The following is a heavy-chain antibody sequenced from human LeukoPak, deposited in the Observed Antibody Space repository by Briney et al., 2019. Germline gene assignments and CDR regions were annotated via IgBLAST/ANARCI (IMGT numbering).Heavy chain of an antibody. CDR2: IYYSGTT. CDR3: ARNNGKASAADFDY. CDR1: GGSITSGDYY. V-gene: IGHV4-30-4*01. J-gene: IGHJ4*02. Sequence: PSETLSLTYTVAGGSITSGDYYCSWIRQPPGKGLEWIGYIYYSGTTYYNPSRKSRVTISVDTSKNQFSLKLSSVTATATPVYYCARNNGKASAADFDYWGQGTLVTVSS. D-gene: IGHD6-13*01.